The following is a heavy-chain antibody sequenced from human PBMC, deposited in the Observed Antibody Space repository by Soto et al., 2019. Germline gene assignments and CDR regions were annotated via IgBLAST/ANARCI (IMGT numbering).Heavy chain of an antibody. CDR3: AKARIRDRSAVSAFLLNRSSDL. J-gene: IGHJ2*01. D-gene: IGHD2-15*01. CDR2: ISDDGDST. Sequence: GKGLEWVSSISDDGDSTYYADSVKGRFTISRDNSRNTLFLQMSSLGAEDTAFYFQAKARIRDRSAVSAFLLNRSSDL. V-gene: IGHV3-23*01.